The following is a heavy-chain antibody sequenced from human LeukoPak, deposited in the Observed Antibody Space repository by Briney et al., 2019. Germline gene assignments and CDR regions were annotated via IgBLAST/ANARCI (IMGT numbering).Heavy chain of an antibody. V-gene: IGHV3-33*01. D-gene: IGHD4-11*01. Sequence: GGSLRLSCAASGFIFSHHGMHWVRQAPGKGLEWVAVIWSDGTNRFYADSVKGRFTISRDNSQKTVFLQMNSLRVNDTAMYFCARDAQRGFDYSNSLKYWGHGTLVTDSS. CDR3: ARDAQRGFDYSNSLKY. CDR1: GFIFSHHG. CDR2: IWSDGTNR. J-gene: IGHJ4*01.